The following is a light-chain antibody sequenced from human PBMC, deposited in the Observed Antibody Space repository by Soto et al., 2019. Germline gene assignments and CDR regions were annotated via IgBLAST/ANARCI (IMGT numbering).Light chain of an antibody. CDR1: QFVSTR. Sequence: EIVVTQSPATLSASPGERVTLTCRASQFVSTRLAWYQQRPGQVPRLLIYDASTRALGISARFSGSGSGTEITLANSSLQSEDLALYYSQEHCQWPPGMFGPGTTVDIK. CDR3: QEHCQWPPGM. J-gene: IGKJ1*01. V-gene: IGKV3-15*01. CDR2: DAS.